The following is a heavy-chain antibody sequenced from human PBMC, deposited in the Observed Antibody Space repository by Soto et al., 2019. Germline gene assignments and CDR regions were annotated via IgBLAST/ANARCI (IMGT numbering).Heavy chain of an antibody. V-gene: IGHV1-3*01. CDR3: VGYSGSDSRYYYYGMEV. J-gene: IGHJ6*01. CDR2: INAGNGNT. D-gene: IGHD5-12*01. CDR1: GYTFTSYA. Sequence: ASVKVSCKASGYTFTSYAMHWVRQAPGQRLEWMGWINAGNGNTKYSQKFQGRVTITRDTSASTAYMELSSLRSEDTAVYYCVGYSGSDSRYYYYGMEVWGEGTTVIVS.